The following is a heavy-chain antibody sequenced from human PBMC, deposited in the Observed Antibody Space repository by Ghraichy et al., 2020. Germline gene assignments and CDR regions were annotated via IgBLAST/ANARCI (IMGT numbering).Heavy chain of an antibody. V-gene: IGHV3-7*01. J-gene: IGHJ6*02. CDR2: IKQDGSEK. CDR3: ARVPTTRYDFWTYYYYGMDV. Sequence: LSLTCAASGFTFSSYWMSWVRQAPGKGLEWVANIKQDGSEKYYVDSVKGRFTISRDNAKNSLYLQMNSLRAEDTAVYYCARVPTTRYDFWTYYYYGMDVWGQGTTVTVSS. CDR1: GFTFSSYW. D-gene: IGHD3-3*01.